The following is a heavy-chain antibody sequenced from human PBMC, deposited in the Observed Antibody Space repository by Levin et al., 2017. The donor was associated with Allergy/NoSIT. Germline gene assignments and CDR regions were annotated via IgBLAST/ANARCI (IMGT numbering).Heavy chain of an antibody. V-gene: IGHV3-7*04. J-gene: IGHJ2*01. CDR1: GFTFSNYW. D-gene: IGHD3-10*01. CDR2: IKHDGSTK. CDR3: ARDYGSGSHNWYFDF. Sequence: GGSLRLSCAVSGFTFSNYWMSWVRQAPGSGVEWLADIKHDGSTKYYVDSVKGRFIISRDNADNSLFLQMNSLRAEDTAVYFCARDYGSGSHNWYFDFWGRGTLVTVSS.